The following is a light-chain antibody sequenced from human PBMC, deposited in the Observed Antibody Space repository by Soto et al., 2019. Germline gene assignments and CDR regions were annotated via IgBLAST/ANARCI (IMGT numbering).Light chain of an antibody. V-gene: IGKV2-28*01. Sequence: DIVMTQSPLSLPVTPGEPASISCRSSQSLLHSNGYNYLDWYLQKPGQSPQLLIYMGSNRASGVPDRFSGSGSSTDFTLKISRVEAEDAVLYYCMQARGGYTFDQGTKLEIK. CDR1: QSLLHSNGYNY. CDR3: MQARGGYT. CDR2: MGS. J-gene: IGKJ2*01.